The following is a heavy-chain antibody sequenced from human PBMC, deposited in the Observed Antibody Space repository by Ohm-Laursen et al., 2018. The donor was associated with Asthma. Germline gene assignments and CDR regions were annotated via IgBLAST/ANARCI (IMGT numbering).Heavy chain of an antibody. CDR2: ISYDGSYQ. J-gene: IGHJ4*02. Sequence: SLRLSCSASGFTFRNYDMHWVRQAPGKGLERVAAISYDGSYQYYADSAKGRFTISRDNSKNTLSLQMDSLRVEDTAIYYCAGAVEVTGVGGQGTLVTVSS. D-gene: IGHD3-9*01. CDR3: AGAVEVTGV. CDR1: GFTFRNYD. V-gene: IGHV3-30*03.